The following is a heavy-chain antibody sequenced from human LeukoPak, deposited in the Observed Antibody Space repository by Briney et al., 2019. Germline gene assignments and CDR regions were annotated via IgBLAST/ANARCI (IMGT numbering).Heavy chain of an antibody. J-gene: IGHJ4*02. CDR2: ISYDGSNK. V-gene: IGHV3-30*18. CDR3: AKGLGSV. Sequence: GGSLRLSCAASGFTFSSYGMHWVRQAPGKGLEWVAVISYDGSNKYYADSAKGRFTISRDNSKNTLYLQMNSLRAEDTAVYYCAKGLGSVWGQGTLVTVSS. CDR1: GFTFSSYG. D-gene: IGHD3-10*01.